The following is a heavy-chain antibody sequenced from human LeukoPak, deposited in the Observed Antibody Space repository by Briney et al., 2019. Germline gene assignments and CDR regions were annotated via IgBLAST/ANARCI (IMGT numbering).Heavy chain of an antibody. CDR2: TYYSGST. J-gene: IGHJ4*02. CDR3: ARVNGVAGTGADY. Sequence: SETLSLTCTVSGGSISSYYWSWIRQPPGKGLEWIGYTYYSGSTNYNPSLKSRVTISVDTSKNQFSLKLSSVTAADTAVYYCARVNGVAGTGADYWGQGTLVTVSS. V-gene: IGHV4-59*01. D-gene: IGHD6-19*01. CDR1: GGSISSYY.